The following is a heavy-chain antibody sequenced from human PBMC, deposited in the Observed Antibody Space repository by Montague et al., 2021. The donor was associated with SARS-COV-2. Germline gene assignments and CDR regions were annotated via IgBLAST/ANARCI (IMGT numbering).Heavy chain of an antibody. D-gene: IGHD3-3*01. J-gene: IGHJ3*01. CDR3: ARGQVAISGVLIFLPAAGHLDG. Sequence: SETLSLTCAVYSGSFSGFYWTWIRQSPGKGLERNGEINHTGSATSNPALKRRVTLSRDTSTNQFYLKLQPVTPADTAVYYCARGQVAISGVLIFLPAAGHLDGWGQGTSVTVSS. V-gene: IGHV4-34*01. CDR2: INHTGSA. CDR1: SGSFSGFY.